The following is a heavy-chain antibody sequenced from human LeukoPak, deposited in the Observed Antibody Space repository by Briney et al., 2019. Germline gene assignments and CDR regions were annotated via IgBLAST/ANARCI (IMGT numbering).Heavy chain of an antibody. D-gene: IGHD6-13*01. Sequence: ASVKVSCKASGGTFTSYDINWVRQATGQGLEWMGWMNPNSGNTGYAQKFQGRVTMTRNTSISTAYMELSSLRSEDTAVYYCARGSRARIAAAGTMLYYFDYWGQGTLVTVSS. CDR2: MNPNSGNT. V-gene: IGHV1-8*01. CDR3: ARGSRARIAAAGTMLYYFDY. CDR1: GGTFTSYD. J-gene: IGHJ4*02.